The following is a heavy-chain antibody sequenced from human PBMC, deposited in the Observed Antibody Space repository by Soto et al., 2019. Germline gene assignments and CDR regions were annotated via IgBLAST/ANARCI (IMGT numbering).Heavy chain of an antibody. CDR1: GFTFSDHW. D-gene: IGHD4-4*01. Sequence: EVQLVESGGGLVQPGGSLRLSCAAAGFTFSDHWMHWVRQAPGKGLVWVSRINGDGTHTFYADSVKGRFSISRDNAKNTVYLHMYSLRGEDTAVYYCARGIQYRYGMDVWGQGTTVTVSS. CDR3: ARGIQYRYGMDV. V-gene: IGHV3-74*01. CDR2: INGDGTHT. J-gene: IGHJ6*02.